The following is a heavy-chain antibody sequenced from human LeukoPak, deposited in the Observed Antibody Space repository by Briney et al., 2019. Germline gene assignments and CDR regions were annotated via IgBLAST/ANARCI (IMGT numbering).Heavy chain of an antibody. J-gene: IGHJ4*02. CDR1: GFTFDDYA. D-gene: IGHD2-2*01. Sequence: SLRLSCAASGFTFDDYAMHWVRQAPGKGLEWVSGISWNSGSIGYADSVKGRFTISRDNAKNSLYLQMNSLRAEDMALYYCAKDSQGYCSSTSCHDYWGQGTLVTVSS. V-gene: IGHV3-9*03. CDR3: AKDSQGYCSSTSCHDY. CDR2: ISWNSGSI.